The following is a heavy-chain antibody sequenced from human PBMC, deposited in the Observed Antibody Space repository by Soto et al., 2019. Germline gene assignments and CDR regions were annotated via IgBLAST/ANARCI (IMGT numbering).Heavy chain of an antibody. J-gene: IGHJ4*02. Sequence: EVQLVESGGGLIQPGGSLRLSCAASGLTVSRKSMTWVRQAPGKGLEWVSVIYGGGTTNYADSVKGRFTISRDNSKNTLYLQMNSLRAEDTAVYYCVQTTGWPGFDFWGQGTLVTVSS. V-gene: IGHV3-53*01. CDR3: VQTTGWPGFDF. D-gene: IGHD6-19*01. CDR2: IYGGGTT. CDR1: GLTVSRKS.